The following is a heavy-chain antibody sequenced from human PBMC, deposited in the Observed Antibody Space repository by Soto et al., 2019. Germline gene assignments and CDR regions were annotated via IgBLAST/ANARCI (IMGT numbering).Heavy chain of an antibody. V-gene: IGHV3-33*01. CDR2: IWYDGSNK. CDR3: ARDFDYSGDYYYGMDV. J-gene: IGHJ6*02. D-gene: IGHD4-4*01. Sequence: GGSLRLSCAASGFTFSSYGMHWVRQAPGKGLEWVAVIWYDGSNKYYADSVKGRFTISRDNSKNTLYLQMNSLRAEDTAVYYCARDFDYSGDYYYGMDVWGQGTTVTVSS. CDR1: GFTFSSYG.